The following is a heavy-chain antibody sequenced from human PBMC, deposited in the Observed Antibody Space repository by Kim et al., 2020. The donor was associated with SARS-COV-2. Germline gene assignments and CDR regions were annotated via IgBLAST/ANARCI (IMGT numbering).Heavy chain of an antibody. J-gene: IGHJ4*01. Sequence: SETLSLTCAVYGGSFSGYYWSWIRQPPGKGLEWIGEINHSGSTNYNPSLKSRVTISVDTSKNQFSLKLSSVTAADTAVYYCARRRYYDSSGYYPCDYWG. V-gene: IGHV4-34*01. CDR3: ARRRYYDSSGYYPCDY. CDR1: GGSFSGYY. D-gene: IGHD3-22*01. CDR2: INHSGST.